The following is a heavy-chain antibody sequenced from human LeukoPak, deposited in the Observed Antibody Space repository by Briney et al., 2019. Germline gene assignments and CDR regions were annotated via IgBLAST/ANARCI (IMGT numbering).Heavy chain of an antibody. CDR2: INPNSGGT. CDR1: GCTFTGYY. CDR3: ARGGDGGNSGAFDP. V-gene: IGHV1-2*06. J-gene: IGHJ5*02. Sequence: ASVKVSCTASGCTFTGYYMHWVRQAPGQGLEWMGRINPNSGGTNYAQKFQGRVTMTRDTSISTAYMELSRLRSDDTAVYYCARGGDGGNSGAFDPWGQGTLVTVSS. D-gene: IGHD4-23*01.